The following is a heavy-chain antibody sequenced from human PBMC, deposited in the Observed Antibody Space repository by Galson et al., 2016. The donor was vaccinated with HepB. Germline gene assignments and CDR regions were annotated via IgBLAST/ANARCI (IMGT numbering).Heavy chain of an antibody. CDR1: GGSSNSHGYY. CDR2: MYYSGST. CDR3: GRAPDS. Sequence: SETLSLTCTVSGGSSNSHGYYWGWIRQPPGKGLEWIGSMYYSGSTFYNPSLKSRVTISADTSKNQFSLRLSSLTARDAAVYYCGRAPDSWGQGTLVTVSS. J-gene: IGHJ5*01. V-gene: IGHV4-39*01.